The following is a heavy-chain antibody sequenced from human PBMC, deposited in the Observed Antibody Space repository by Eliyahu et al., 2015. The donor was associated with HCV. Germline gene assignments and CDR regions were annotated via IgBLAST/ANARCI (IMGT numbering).Heavy chain of an antibody. D-gene: IGHD2-2*01. J-gene: IGHJ4*02. CDR2: IYYSGST. CDR1: SGSLSSXGYY. CDR3: ASRHCSSSTCHNDY. V-gene: IGHV4-39*01. Sequence: QLQLQESGPGLVKPSETLSLSCTVXSGSLSSXGYYWGWIRQPPGKGLEWIGSIYYSGSTFYNPSLKSRVTISVDTSKSQFSLKLSSVTAADTAVYYCASRHCSSSTCHNDYWGQGTLVIVSS.